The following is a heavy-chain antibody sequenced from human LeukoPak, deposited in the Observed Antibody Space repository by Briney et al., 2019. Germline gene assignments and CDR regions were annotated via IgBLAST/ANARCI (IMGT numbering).Heavy chain of an antibody. J-gene: IGHJ5*01. CDR1: GFTFSSYE. CDR3: AKGIDDILTGYDS. D-gene: IGHD3-9*01. V-gene: IGHV3-53*04. CDR2: IYSGGTT. Sequence: GGSLRLSCVVSGFTFSSYEMNWVRQAPGKGLEWVSTIYSGGTTYYADSVMGRFTISRHNSRNTLYLQMNSLRAEDTAVYYCAKGIDDILTGYDSWGQGTLVTVSS.